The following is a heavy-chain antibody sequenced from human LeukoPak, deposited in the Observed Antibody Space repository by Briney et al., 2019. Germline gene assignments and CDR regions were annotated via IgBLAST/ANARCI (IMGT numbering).Heavy chain of an antibody. CDR3: ARRIDLAGSTFDY. J-gene: IGHJ4*02. CDR2: IFYSVST. Sequence: SETLSLTCTVSAGSLSSRSHYWVWIRQPPGKGLEWLGRIFYSVSTSYNPSLKRRITISVDTSKNQFSLKLSAVSAADTAVYFCARRIDLAGSTFDYWGQGALVTVSS. V-gene: IGHV4-39*01. CDR1: AGSLSSRSHY. D-gene: IGHD3-9*01.